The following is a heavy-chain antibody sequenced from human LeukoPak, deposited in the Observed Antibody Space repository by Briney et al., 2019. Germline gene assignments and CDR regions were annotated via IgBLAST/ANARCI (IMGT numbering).Heavy chain of an antibody. CDR2: ISAYNGNT. CDR3: ARGIFPWSGGSCYSDY. CDR1: GYTFTSCG. Sequence: ASVKVSCKASGYTFTSCGISWVRQAPGQGLEWMGWISAYNGNTNYAQKLQGRVTMTTDTSTSTAYMELRSLRSDDTAVYYCARGIFPWSGGSCYSDYWGQGTLVTVSS. J-gene: IGHJ4*03. D-gene: IGHD2-15*01. V-gene: IGHV1-18*01.